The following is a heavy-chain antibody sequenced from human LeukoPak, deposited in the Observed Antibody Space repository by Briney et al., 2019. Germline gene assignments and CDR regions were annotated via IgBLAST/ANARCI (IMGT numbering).Heavy chain of an antibody. CDR1: GYTFTSYG. Sequence: ASVKVSCKASGYTFTSYGISWVRQAPGQGLEWMGWISAYKGNTDCAQKIQGRVTMTSDTSTSTAYMELRSLRSDDTAVYYSARDHGNYYDSSGYYYYMDVWGKGTTVTVSS. V-gene: IGHV1-18*01. J-gene: IGHJ6*03. CDR3: ARDHGNYYDSSGYYYYMDV. CDR2: ISAYKGNT. D-gene: IGHD3-22*01.